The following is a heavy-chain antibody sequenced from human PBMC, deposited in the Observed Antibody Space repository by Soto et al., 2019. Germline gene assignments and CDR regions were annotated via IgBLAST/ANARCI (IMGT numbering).Heavy chain of an antibody. CDR3: AREPATAKPEGVDF. V-gene: IGHV1-2*02. CDR2: INPNSGGT. D-gene: IGHD1-1*01. Sequence: ASVKVSCKSSGYTYSDYYIHFARQGPGQGLEWMGWINPNSGGTKYAPKFQGGVTMTRDTSITTAYMELSRLRSGDTAVYYCAREPATAKPEGVDFWGQGTLVTVSS. J-gene: IGHJ4*02. CDR1: GYTYSDYY.